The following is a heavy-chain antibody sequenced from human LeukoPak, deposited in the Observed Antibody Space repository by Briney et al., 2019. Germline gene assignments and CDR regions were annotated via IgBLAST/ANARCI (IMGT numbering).Heavy chain of an antibody. V-gene: IGHV3-30*04. Sequence: GGSLRLSCAASGFTFSSYAMHWVRQAPGKGLEWVAVISYDGSNKYYADSVKGRFTICRDNSRNTLYLQMNSLEGEDTAVYYCTNSGWQTAYFDYWGQGTLVTVSS. J-gene: IGHJ4*02. CDR3: TNSGWQTAYFDY. D-gene: IGHD6-19*01. CDR2: ISYDGSNK. CDR1: GFTFSSYA.